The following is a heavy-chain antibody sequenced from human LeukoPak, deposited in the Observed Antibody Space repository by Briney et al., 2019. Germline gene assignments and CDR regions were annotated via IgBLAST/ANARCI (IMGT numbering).Heavy chain of an antibody. CDR3: ARRSYYWVY. V-gene: IGHV3-48*03. Sequence: GGSPRLSCAASGFTFSSYEMNWVRQAPGKGLEWVSYISSSGSTIYYADSVKGRFTISRDNAKNSLYLQMNSLRAEDTAVYYCARRSYYWVYWGQGTLVTLSS. CDR2: ISSSGSTI. D-gene: IGHD1-26*01. J-gene: IGHJ4*02. CDR1: GFTFSSYE.